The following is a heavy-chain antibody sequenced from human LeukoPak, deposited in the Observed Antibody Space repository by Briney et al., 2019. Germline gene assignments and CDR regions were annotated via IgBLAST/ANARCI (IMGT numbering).Heavy chain of an antibody. CDR3: ARGRGSSSWYWFDP. Sequence: AASVKVSCKASGYTFTSYDINWVRQATGQGLEWMGWMNPNSGNTGYAQKFQGRVTMTRNTSISTAYMELSSLSSEDTAVYYCARGRGSSSWYWFDPWGQGTLVTVSS. V-gene: IGHV1-8*01. J-gene: IGHJ5*02. D-gene: IGHD6-13*01. CDR1: GYTFTSYD. CDR2: MNPNSGNT.